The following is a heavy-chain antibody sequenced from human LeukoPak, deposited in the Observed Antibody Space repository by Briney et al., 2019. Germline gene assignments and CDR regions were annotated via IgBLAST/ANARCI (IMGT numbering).Heavy chain of an antibody. V-gene: IGHV3-23*01. D-gene: IGHD3-9*01. J-gene: IGHJ4*02. CDR3: AKDNYDILTGYRSRIV. CDR1: GFTFSSYA. CDR2: ISGSGGST. Sequence: GGSLRLSCAASGFTFSSYAMSWVRQAPGKGLEWDSAISGSGGSTYYADSVKGRLTISSDNSKNTLYLQMNSLRDEDTAVYYCAKDNYDILTGYRSRIVWGQGTLVTVSS.